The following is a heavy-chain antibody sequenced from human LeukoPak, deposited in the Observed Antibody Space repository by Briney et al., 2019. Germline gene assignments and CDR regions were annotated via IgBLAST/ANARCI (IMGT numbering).Heavy chain of an antibody. CDR3: ARDGTLLAYGMDV. Sequence: SETLSLTCTVSSDSISSHYWSWIRQPPGKGLDWIGYINYSGSTSCNPSLKSRVTISVDTSKYQFSLNLSSVTAADTAVYYCARDGTLLAYGMDVWGQGTTVTVSS. CDR1: SDSISSHY. D-gene: IGHD2-21*02. V-gene: IGHV4-59*11. J-gene: IGHJ6*02. CDR2: INYSGST.